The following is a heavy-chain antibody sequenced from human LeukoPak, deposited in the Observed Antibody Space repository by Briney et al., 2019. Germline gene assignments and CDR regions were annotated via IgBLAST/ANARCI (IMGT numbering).Heavy chain of an antibody. V-gene: IGHV3-30-3*01. J-gene: IGHJ4*02. CDR1: GFTFSSYA. CDR2: ISYDGSNK. D-gene: IGHD3-10*01. CDR3: ARSIRRFGELWGVDY. Sequence: GGSLRLSCAASGFTFSSYAMHWVRQAPGRGRGGVAVISYDGSNKYYADSVKGRFTISRDNSKNTLYLQMNSLRAEDTAVYYCARSIRRFGELWGVDYWGQGTLVTVSS.